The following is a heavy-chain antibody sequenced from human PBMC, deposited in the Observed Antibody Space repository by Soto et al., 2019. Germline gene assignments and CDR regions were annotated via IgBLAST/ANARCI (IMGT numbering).Heavy chain of an antibody. CDR1: GYTLTELS. Sequence: ASVKDSCKVSGYTLTELSMHWVRQAPGKGLEWRGGFDPEDGETIYSQKFQGRVTMTEDTSTDTAYMELSSLRSEDTAVYYCATLTLSVSYSFAFDIWGQGTMVTVSS. V-gene: IGHV1-24*01. D-gene: IGHD1-26*01. CDR2: FDPEDGET. CDR3: ATLTLSVSYSFAFDI. J-gene: IGHJ3*02.